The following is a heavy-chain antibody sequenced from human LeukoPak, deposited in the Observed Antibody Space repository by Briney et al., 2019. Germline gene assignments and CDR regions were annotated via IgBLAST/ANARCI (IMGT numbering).Heavy chain of an antibody. Sequence: SETLSLTCTVSGYSISSGYYWGWIRQPPGKGLEWIVSIYHSGSPYYNPSLKSRVTISVDTSKNQFSLKLSSVTAADTAVYYCASGRAGITIFGVVTLGGGFFDYWGQGTLVTVSS. J-gene: IGHJ4*02. CDR2: IYHSGSP. V-gene: IGHV4-38-2*02. CDR3: ASGRAGITIFGVVTLGGGFFDY. CDR1: GYSISSGYY. D-gene: IGHD3-3*01.